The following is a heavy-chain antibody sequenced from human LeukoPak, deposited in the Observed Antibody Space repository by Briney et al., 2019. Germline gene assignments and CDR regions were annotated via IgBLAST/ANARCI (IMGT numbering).Heavy chain of an antibody. J-gene: IGHJ4*02. CDR1: GFTLSSYA. CDR3: AKQIFGVVIGPAFDY. CDR2: ISGSNTRT. V-gene: IGHV3-23*01. D-gene: IGHD3-3*01. Sequence: PGGSLRLSCAASGFTLSSYAMSWVRKAPGKGLEWVSAISGSNTRTYYADSVKGRFTISRDNSKNILYLQMNSLRAEDTAVYYCAKQIFGVVIGPAFDYWGQGILVTVSS.